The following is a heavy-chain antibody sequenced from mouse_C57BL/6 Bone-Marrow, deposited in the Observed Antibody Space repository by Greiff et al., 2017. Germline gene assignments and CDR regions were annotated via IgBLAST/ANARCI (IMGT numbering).Heavy chain of an antibody. J-gene: IGHJ3*01. D-gene: IGHD1-1*01. CDR2: IHPNSGST. V-gene: IGHV1-64*01. CDR1: GYTFTSYW. CDR3: ATSAVVRPFAY. Sequence: VQLQQPGAELVKPGASVKLSCKASGYTFTSYWMHWVKQRPGQGLEWIGMIHPNSGSTNYSEKFKSKATLTVDKSSSTAYMQLSSLTSEDSAVYYCATSAVVRPFAYWGQGTLVTVSA.